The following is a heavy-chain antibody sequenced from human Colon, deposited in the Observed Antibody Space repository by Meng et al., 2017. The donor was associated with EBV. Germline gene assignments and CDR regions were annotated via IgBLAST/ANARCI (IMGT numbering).Heavy chain of an antibody. J-gene: IGHJ4*02. CDR1: GGSFSGYV. Sequence: QVLLKQLGEGLLKPSETLSLTCTVNGGSFSGYVWGWVRQPPGKGMEWIGEVSHPGSANYNPSLKSRVTISVDASEKQFSLRLTSVTAADSAVYYCARVPTTGYKDHWGQGTLVTVSS. V-gene: IGHV4-34*01. CDR3: ARVPTTGYKDH. CDR2: VSHPGSA. D-gene: IGHD3-9*01.